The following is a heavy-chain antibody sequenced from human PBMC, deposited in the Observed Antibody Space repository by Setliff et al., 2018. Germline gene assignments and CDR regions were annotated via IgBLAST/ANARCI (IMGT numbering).Heavy chain of an antibody. CDR3: ARDGGNGYGVDAYAGGGFDI. D-gene: IGHD5-18*01. V-gene: IGHV4-38-2*02. Sequence: SETLSLTCAVSGYSISSDHNRGWIGQPPGKGMEWIGSIYHSGSAYYNPSLTSRVTISLDTSKNQFSLKLSSVTAADRAVYYCARDGGNGYGVDAYAGGGFDIWGQGTMVTVSS. J-gene: IGHJ3*02. CDR2: IYHSGSA. CDR1: GYSISSDHN.